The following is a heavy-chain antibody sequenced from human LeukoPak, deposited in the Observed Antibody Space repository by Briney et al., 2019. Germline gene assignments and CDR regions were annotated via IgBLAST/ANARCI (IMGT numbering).Heavy chain of an antibody. Sequence: GGSLRLSCAASGFTFNTYAMGWVRQAPGKGLEWVSAISSNGGSIFYADSAKGRFTMSRDNPKNTLYLQMNSLGAADTAVYYCARIGLLSSNFDYWGQGTLVTVSS. V-gene: IGHV3-23*01. CDR1: GFTFNTYA. CDR3: ARIGLLSSNFDY. D-gene: IGHD3-9*01. J-gene: IGHJ4*02. CDR2: ISSNGGSI.